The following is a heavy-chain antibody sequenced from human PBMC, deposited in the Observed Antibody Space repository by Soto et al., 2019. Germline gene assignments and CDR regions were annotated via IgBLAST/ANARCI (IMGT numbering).Heavy chain of an antibody. CDR1: GGSISSYY. D-gene: IGHD6-19*01. V-gene: IGHV4-4*07. CDR3: ARGVALAGTSLLYYYYGMDV. J-gene: IGHJ6*02. CDR2: IYTSGST. Sequence: SETLCLTCTVSGGSISSYYWSWIRQPAGKGLEWIGRIYTSGSTNYNPSLKSRVTMSVDTSKNQFSLQLNSVTPEDTAVYYCARGVALAGTSLLYYYYGMDVWGQGTTVTVSS.